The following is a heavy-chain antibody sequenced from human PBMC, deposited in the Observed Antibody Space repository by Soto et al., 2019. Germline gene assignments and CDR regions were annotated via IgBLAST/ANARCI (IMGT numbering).Heavy chain of an antibody. D-gene: IGHD2-2*01. CDR3: AREVVVPAAKTYFDY. CDR2: IYYSGST. J-gene: IGHJ4*02. CDR1: GGSISSGDYY. Sequence: PSETLSLTCTVSGGSISSGDYYGSWIRQPPGKGLEWIGYIYYSGSTYYNPSLKSRVTISVDTSKNQFSLKLSSVTAADTAVYYCAREVVVPAAKTYFDYWGEGTLVTVS. V-gene: IGHV4-30-4*01.